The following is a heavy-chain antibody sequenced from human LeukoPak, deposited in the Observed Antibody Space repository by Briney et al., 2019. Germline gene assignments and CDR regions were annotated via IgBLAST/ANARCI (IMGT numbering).Heavy chain of an antibody. CDR1: GGSFSGYY. D-gene: IGHD6-19*01. V-gene: IGHV4-34*01. CDR3: ARGRQQWLPRGGYFDY. J-gene: IGHJ4*02. CDR2: INHSGST. Sequence: SETLSLTCAVYGGSFSGYYWSWIRQPPGKGLEWIGEINHSGSTNYNPSLKSRVTISVDTSKNQFSLKLCSVTAADTAVYYCARGRQQWLPRGGYFDYWGQGTLVTVSS.